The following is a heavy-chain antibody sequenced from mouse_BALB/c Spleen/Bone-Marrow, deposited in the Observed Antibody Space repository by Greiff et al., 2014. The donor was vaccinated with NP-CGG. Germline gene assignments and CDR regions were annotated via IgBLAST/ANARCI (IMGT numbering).Heavy chain of an antibody. V-gene: IGHV1-80*01. CDR3: ARGVPMDY. Sequence: QVHVKQSGAELVRPGSSVKISFKASGYAFSSYWMNWVKQRPGQGLEWIGQIYPGDGDTNYNGKFKGKATLTADKSSSTAYMQLSSLTSEDSAVYFCARGVPMDYWGQGTSVTVSS. J-gene: IGHJ4*01. CDR1: GYAFSSYW. CDR2: IYPGDGDT.